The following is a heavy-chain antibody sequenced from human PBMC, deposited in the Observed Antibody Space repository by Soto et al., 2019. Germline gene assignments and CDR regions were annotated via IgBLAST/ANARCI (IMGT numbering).Heavy chain of an antibody. CDR3: ARGSRGVIVVSYGMDV. CDR1: GGSISSSNW. V-gene: IGHV4-4*02. CDR2: IYHSGST. Sequence: SETLSLTCAVSGGSISSSNWWSWVRQPPGKGLEWIGEIYHSGSTNYNPSLKSRVTISVDKSKNQFSLKLSSVTAADTAVYYCARGSRGVIVVSYGMDVWGQGTTVTVSS. D-gene: IGHD2-21*01. J-gene: IGHJ6*02.